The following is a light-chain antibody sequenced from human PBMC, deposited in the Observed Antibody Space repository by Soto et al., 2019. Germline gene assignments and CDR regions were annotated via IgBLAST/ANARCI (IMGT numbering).Light chain of an antibody. J-gene: IGKJ5*01. CDR3: QQYNTWPPIT. CDR1: HSVRSN. CDR2: GAS. V-gene: IGKV3-15*01. Sequence: EIVITQSPATLSVSPGERVTLSCRASHSVRSNLAWYQQKPGQAPRLLIYGASTRATGLPARFSGSGSGTDFTLTISSLQSEDFAVYYCQQYNTWPPITFGQGTRLEIK.